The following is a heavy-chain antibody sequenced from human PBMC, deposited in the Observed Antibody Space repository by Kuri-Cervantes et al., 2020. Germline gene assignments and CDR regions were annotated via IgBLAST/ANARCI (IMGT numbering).Heavy chain of an antibody. CDR3: ARVPYYDSTGYHYNWFDP. V-gene: IGHV3-9*01. J-gene: IGHJ5*02. Sequence: SLKISCVASGFTFDDYAMHWVRQAPGRGLEWVSSISWNSGSKGYADSVKGRFTISRDNSKNTLYLQMNSLRAEDTAVYYCARVPYYDSTGYHYNWFDPWGQGTLVTVSS. D-gene: IGHD3-22*01. CDR2: ISWNSGSK. CDR1: GFTFDDYA.